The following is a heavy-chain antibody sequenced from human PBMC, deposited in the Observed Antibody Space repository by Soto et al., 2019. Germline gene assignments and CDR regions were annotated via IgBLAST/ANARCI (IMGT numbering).Heavy chain of an antibody. CDR3: AREMYYYGSGDGPMALDV. CDR1: GGTFSSYA. J-gene: IGHJ6*02. Sequence: SVKVSCKASGGTFSSYAISWVRQAPGQGLEWMGGIIPIFGTANYAQKFQGRVTITADESTSTAYMELSSLRSEDTAVYYCAREMYYYGSGDGPMALDVWGQGTTVTVSS. V-gene: IGHV1-69*13. D-gene: IGHD3-10*01. CDR2: IIPIFGTA.